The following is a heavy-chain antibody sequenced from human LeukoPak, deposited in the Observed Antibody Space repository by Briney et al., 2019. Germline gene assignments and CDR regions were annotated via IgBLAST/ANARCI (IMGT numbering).Heavy chain of an antibody. CDR2: TSSSDDGT. Sequence: GGSLRLFCAASGFPLSSYAMSWVRQVPGKGLEWVSATSSSDDGTYHADSVRGRFTIYRDNFRNTLYLQMNRLRVEDAALYYCARAPVTSCRGAFCYPFDLWGQGVLVTVSS. D-gene: IGHD2-21*01. CDR3: ARAPVTSCRGAFCYPFDL. J-gene: IGHJ4*02. V-gene: IGHV3-23*01. CDR1: GFPLSSYA.